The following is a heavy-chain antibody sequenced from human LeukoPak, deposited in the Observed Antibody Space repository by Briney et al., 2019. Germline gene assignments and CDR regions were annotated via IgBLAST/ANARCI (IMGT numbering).Heavy chain of an antibody. CDR3: ATYYGDYVDYFDY. J-gene: IGHJ4*02. CDR1: GFTFSSYA. V-gene: IGHV3-23*01. D-gene: IGHD4-17*01. CDR2: ISGSGGST. Sequence: PGGSLRLSCVASGFTFSSYAMSWVRQAPGKGLEWVSAISGSGGSTYYADSVKGRFTISRDNSKNTLYLQMNSLRAEDTAVYYCATYYGDYVDYFDYWGQGTLVTVSS.